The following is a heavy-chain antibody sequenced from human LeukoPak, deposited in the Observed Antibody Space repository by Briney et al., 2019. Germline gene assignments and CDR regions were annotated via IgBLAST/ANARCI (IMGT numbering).Heavy chain of an antibody. J-gene: IGHJ4*02. CDR2: ISDDGSNK. CDR3: ARDRSNRYFDY. Sequence: PGGSLRLSCAASGFTFSSYAMHWVRQAPGKGLEWVAVISDDGSNKYHADSVKGRFSISRDNSKNTLYLQMHSLRAEDPAVYYCARDRSNRYFDYWGQGTLVTVSS. CDR1: GFTFSSYA. V-gene: IGHV3-30*04. D-gene: IGHD1-14*01.